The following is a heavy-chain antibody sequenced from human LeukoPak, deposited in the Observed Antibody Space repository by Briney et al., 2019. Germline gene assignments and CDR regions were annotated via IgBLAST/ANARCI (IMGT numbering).Heavy chain of an antibody. D-gene: IGHD5-18*01. Sequence: SETLSLTCTVSGGSISSYYWSWIRQPPGKGLEWIGYIYYSGSTNYNPSLKSRVTISVDTSKNQFSLKLSSVTAADTAVYYCARLGGSSYGRFDYWGQGTLVTLSS. CDR3: ARLGGSSYGRFDY. CDR1: GGSISSYY. J-gene: IGHJ4*02. V-gene: IGHV4-59*08. CDR2: IYYSGST.